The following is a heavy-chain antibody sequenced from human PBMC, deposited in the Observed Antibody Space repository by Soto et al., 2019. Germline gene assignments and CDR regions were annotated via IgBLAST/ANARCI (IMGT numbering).Heavy chain of an antibody. V-gene: IGHV3-23*01. J-gene: IGHJ4*02. CDR1: GFTFSSYA. Sequence: EVQLLESGGGLVQPGGSLRLSCAASGFTFSSYAMSWVRQPPGKGLEWVSAISGSGGSTYYADSVKGRFTISRDNSKNTLYLQMNSLRAEDTAVYYCAKSEELTTAIFGYWGQGTLVTVSS. CDR3: AKSEELTTAIFGY. CDR2: ISGSGGST. D-gene: IGHD3-3*01.